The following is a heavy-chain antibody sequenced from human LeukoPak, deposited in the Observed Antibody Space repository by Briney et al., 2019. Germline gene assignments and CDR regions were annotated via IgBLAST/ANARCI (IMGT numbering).Heavy chain of an antibody. D-gene: IGHD2-15*01. V-gene: IGHV3-53*01. Sequence: GGSLRLSSAASGFTVSSNYMSWVRQAPGKGLEWVSVIYSGGSTYYADSVKGRFTISRDNSKNTLYLQMNSLRAEDTAVYYCARNPSYCSGGSCYYFYGMDVWGKGTTVTVSS. J-gene: IGHJ6*04. CDR2: IYSGGST. CDR3: ARNPSYCSGGSCYYFYGMDV. CDR1: GFTVSSNY.